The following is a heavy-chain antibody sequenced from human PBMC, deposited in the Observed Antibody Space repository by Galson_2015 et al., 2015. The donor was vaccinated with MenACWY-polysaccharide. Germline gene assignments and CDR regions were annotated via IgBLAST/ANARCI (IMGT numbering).Heavy chain of an antibody. CDR3: AKDPSVSGYQPYDY. CDR1: GFTLNNYA. CDR2: LSGSGDTT. D-gene: IGHD3-22*01. J-gene: IGHJ4*02. Sequence: SLRLSCATSGFTLNNYAMSWVRQAPGKGLEWVSALSGSGDTTYYADSVKGRFTISRNNSRNTLFLQMNSLRVEDTALYYCAKDPSVSGYQPYDYWGQGALVTVSS. V-gene: IGHV3-23*01.